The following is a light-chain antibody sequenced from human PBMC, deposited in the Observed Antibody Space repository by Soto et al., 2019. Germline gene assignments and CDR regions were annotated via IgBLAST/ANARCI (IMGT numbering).Light chain of an antibody. Sequence: QSALTQPASVSGSPGQSITISCTGTSSAVGAYNYVSWYQQRPGKAPQLTIYEVSYRPSGISNRFSGSKSDNTASLTISGLQAWDEDDYYCSSYTTSSTLVFGTGTKLTVL. CDR1: SSAVGAYNY. CDR2: EVS. V-gene: IGLV2-14*01. CDR3: SSYTTSSTLV. J-gene: IGLJ1*01.